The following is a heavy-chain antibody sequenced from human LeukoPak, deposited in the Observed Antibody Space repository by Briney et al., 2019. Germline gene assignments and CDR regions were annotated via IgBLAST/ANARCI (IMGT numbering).Heavy chain of an antibody. J-gene: IGHJ3*02. CDR1: GFTFSSYS. D-gene: IGHD3-22*01. V-gene: IGHV3-21*01. CDR2: ISSSSSYI. Sequence: GGSLRLSCTVSGFTFSSYSMNWVRQAPGRGLECVSSISSSSSYIYYADSVKGRFTISRDNAKNSLYLQMNSLRAEDTAVYYCARDRRAPVYDSSGYSPHDAFDIWGQGTMVTVSS. CDR3: ARDRRAPVYDSSGYSPHDAFDI.